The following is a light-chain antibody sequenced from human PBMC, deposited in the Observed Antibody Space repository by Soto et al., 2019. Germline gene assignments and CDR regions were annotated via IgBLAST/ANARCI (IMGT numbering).Light chain of an antibody. V-gene: IGKV2-30*01. J-gene: IGKJ4*01. Sequence: DVVLTQSPLSLPVTLGQPASISCRSSQSLVYSDGNTYFNWFQQRPGQSPRRLIYKVSNRDSGVPDRFSGSGSGTDFTLTISRLEPEDSAVYYCQQRSKLPRTFGGGTKVDIK. CDR3: QQRSKLPRT. CDR1: QSLVYSDGNTY. CDR2: KVS.